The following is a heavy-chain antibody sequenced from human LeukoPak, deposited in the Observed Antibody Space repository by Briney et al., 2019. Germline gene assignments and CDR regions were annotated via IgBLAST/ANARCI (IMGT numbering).Heavy chain of an antibody. CDR2: ISSSSSYI. CDR3: ARDKYGDYVIDY. D-gene: IGHD4-17*01. V-gene: IGHV3-21*01. J-gene: IGHJ4*02. Sequence: GGSLRLSCAASGFTFSSYAMHWVRQAPGKGLEWVSSISSSSSYIYYADSVKGRFTISRDNAKNSLYLQMNSLRAEDTAVYYCARDKYGDYVIDYWGQGTLVTVSS. CDR1: GFTFSSYA.